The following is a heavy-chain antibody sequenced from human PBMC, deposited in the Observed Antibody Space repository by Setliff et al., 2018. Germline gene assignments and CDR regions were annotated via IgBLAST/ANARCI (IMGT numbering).Heavy chain of an antibody. CDR3: ARIRGPTGNCQEAFDI. Sequence: SETLSLTCTVSGGSISSYYWSWIRQPPGKGLEWIGSIHYSGSTNYNPSLKSRVTISVDTSKSQFFLKLTSVTAADTAVYYCARIRGPTGNCQEAFDIWSEGTMVTVSS. CDR1: GGSISSYY. J-gene: IGHJ3*02. D-gene: IGHD1-1*01. V-gene: IGHV4-59*01. CDR2: IHYSGST.